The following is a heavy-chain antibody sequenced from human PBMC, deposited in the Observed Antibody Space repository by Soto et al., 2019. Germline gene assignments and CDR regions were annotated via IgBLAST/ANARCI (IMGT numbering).Heavy chain of an antibody. Sequence: QVQLQQWGAGLLKPSETLSLTCAVYGGSFSGYYWSWIRQPPGKGLEWIGEINHSGSTNYNPSLKSRVTISVDTSKNQFSLKLSSVTAADTAVYYCARVLVCSGGSCYLRRWFDPWGQGTLVTVSS. J-gene: IGHJ5*02. V-gene: IGHV4-34*01. CDR2: INHSGST. CDR1: GGSFSGYY. D-gene: IGHD2-15*01. CDR3: ARVLVCSGGSCYLRRWFDP.